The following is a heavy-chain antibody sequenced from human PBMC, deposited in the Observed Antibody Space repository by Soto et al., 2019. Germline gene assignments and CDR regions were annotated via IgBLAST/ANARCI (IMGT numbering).Heavy chain of an antibody. CDR1: GYTFTSYG. Sequence: ASVKVSCKASGYTFTSYGISWVRQAPEQGLEWMGWISAYNGNTNYAQKLQGRVTMTTDTSTSTAYMELRSLRSDDTAVYYCARGVTYYYDSSGYYPFDYWGQGTLVTVSS. CDR3: ARGVTYYYDSSGYYPFDY. CDR2: ISAYNGNT. D-gene: IGHD3-22*01. V-gene: IGHV1-18*04. J-gene: IGHJ4*02.